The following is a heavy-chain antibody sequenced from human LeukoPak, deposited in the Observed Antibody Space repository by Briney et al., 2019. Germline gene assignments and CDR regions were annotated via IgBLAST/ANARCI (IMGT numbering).Heavy chain of an antibody. V-gene: IGHV4-59*01. CDR1: GGSISSYY. Sequence: PSETLSLTCTVSGGSISSYYWSWIRQPPGKGLEWIGYIYYSGSTNYNPSLKSRVTISVDTSKNQFSLKLSSVTAADTAVYYCARAVSVYYDSSGYWEVYFDHWGQGTLVTVSS. D-gene: IGHD3-22*01. J-gene: IGHJ4*02. CDR2: IYYSGST. CDR3: ARAVSVYYDSSGYWEVYFDH.